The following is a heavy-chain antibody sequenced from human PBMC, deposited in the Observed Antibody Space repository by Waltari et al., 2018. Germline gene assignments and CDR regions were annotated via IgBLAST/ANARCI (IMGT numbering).Heavy chain of an antibody. CDR1: GFTFRPCR. CDR3: VRQQWGSDIHDAFDI. Sequence: LVESGGGVVQPGRSLSLSCAASGFTFRPCRMHWVRQAPNKGVEWVAVMSYDGSTKNYADSVKGRFSISRDNSQNMLYLQLSSLRPEDTALYYCVRQQWGSDIHDAFDIWGQGTTVTVSS. D-gene: IGHD1-26*01. V-gene: IGHV3-30*04. CDR2: MSYDGSTK. J-gene: IGHJ3*02.